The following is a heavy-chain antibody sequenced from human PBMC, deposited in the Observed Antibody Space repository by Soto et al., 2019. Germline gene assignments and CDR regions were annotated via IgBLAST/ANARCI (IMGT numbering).Heavy chain of an antibody. D-gene: IGHD3-10*01. CDR1: GFTFSTCA. CDR3: AKVVRNYYDSGSYSHFDY. V-gene: IGHV3-23*01. CDR2: ITDSGDAT. Sequence: EVQLLESGGGLVQPGGSLRLSCTASGFTFSTCAMTWVRQAPEKRLEWVSSITDSGDATFYADSVKGRFTISRDNSKNTLYLQMNSLRAEDTARYYCAKVVRNYYDSGSYSHFDYWGQGTLVTVSS. J-gene: IGHJ4*02.